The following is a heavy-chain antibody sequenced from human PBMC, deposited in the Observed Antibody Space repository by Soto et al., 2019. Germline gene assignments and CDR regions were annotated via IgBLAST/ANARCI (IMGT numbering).Heavy chain of an antibody. CDR3: AKVIGGSESYWGGSHYYYALDV. V-gene: IGHV3-23*01. CDR2: ISGSDGTT. Sequence: EVQLLESGGGLTQPGGSLRLSCAASGFIFSDYAMYWFRQAPGKGLEWVSVISGSDGTTYYADSVRGRFTMSRDNSRNTIYLQMMSLRAEDTAVYYCAKVIGGSESYWGGSHYYYALDVWGQGTTVTVSS. J-gene: IGHJ6*02. CDR1: GFIFSDYA. D-gene: IGHD3-10*01.